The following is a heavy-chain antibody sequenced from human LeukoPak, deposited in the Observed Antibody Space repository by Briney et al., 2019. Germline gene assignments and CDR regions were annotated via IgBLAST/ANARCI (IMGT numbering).Heavy chain of an antibody. D-gene: IGHD2-2*01. J-gene: IGHJ4*02. CDR3: ARGVVPAANVAF. CDR1: RFTFCTYW. Sequence: PGGSLRLSCAASRFTFCTYWMSAVPHSPGERVEWVANINQDGSDKYYVDSVKGRFTISRDNAKNSLYLQMNSLRAEDRAVYYCARGVVPAANVAFWGQGTMVTVSS. CDR2: INQDGSDK. V-gene: IGHV3-7*04.